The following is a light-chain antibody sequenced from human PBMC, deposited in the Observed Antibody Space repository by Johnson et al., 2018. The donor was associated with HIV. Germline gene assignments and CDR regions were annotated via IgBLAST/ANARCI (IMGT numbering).Light chain of an antibody. J-gene: IGLJ1*01. CDR2: ENN. V-gene: IGLV1-51*02. CDR1: SSNIENNY. Sequence: QSVLTHPPSVSATPGQKVTISFSGSSSNIENNYVSWYQQLPETAPKLLIYENNRRPSGIPDRFSGSKSGTSATLVITGLQTGDEADYYCGTWDSSLSAYVFGTGTKVSVL. CDR3: GTWDSSLSAYV.